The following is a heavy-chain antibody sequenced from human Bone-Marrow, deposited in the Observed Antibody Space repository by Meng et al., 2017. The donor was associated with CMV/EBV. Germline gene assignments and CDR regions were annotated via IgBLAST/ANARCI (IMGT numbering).Heavy chain of an antibody. CDR2: ISSNGGST. D-gene: IGHD5-24*01. V-gene: IGHV3-64*02. Sequence: GGSLRLSCAASGFTFSSYAMHWVRQAPGKGLEYVSAISSNGGSTYYADSVKGRFTISRDNSKNTLYLQMGSLRAEDMAVYYCARMKRDGYNYYYGMDVWGQGTTVTV. J-gene: IGHJ6*02. CDR3: ARMKRDGYNYYYGMDV. CDR1: GFTFSSYA.